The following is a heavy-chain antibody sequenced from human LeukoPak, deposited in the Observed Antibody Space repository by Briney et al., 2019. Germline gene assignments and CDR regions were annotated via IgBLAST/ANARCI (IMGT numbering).Heavy chain of an antibody. CDR3: AKARGLYCSSTSCYECDV. Sequence: ASVKVCCKASGYTFTAYYIHWVRQAPGQGLEWMGWINPNSGGTNYAQKFQGRVTLTRDTSITTAYMELSRLRSDDAAVYYCAKARGLYCSSTSCYECDVWGKGTTVTVSS. CDR2: INPNSGGT. D-gene: IGHD2-2*01. V-gene: IGHV1-2*02. CDR1: GYTFTAYY. J-gene: IGHJ6*04.